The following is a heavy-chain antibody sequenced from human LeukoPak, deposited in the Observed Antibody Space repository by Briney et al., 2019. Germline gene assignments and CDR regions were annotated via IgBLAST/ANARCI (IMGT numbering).Heavy chain of an antibody. CDR3: ASARSGSYYGLVY. J-gene: IGHJ4*02. V-gene: IGHV4-34*01. CDR1: GGSFSGYY. D-gene: IGHD1-26*01. Sequence: SETLSLTCAVYGGSFSGYYWSWIRQPPGKGLEWIGEINHSGSTNYNPSLKSRVTISVDTSKNQFSLKLSSVTAADTAVHYCASARSGSYYGLVYWGQGTLVTVSS. CDR2: INHSGST.